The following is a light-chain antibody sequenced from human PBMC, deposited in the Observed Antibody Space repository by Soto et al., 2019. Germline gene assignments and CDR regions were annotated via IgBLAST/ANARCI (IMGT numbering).Light chain of an antibody. V-gene: IGKV3-15*01. CDR3: QQYFNWPPYT. CDR2: GPS. CDR1: QSVSSN. J-gene: IGKJ2*01. Sequence: EIVMTQSPATLSLSPGERATLSCRASQSVSSNLAWYHQKPGQAPRLLIYGPSTRATGITARFRGSGSGTEFTLTISSLQSEDFAVYYCQQYFNWPPYTFGQGTKLEI.